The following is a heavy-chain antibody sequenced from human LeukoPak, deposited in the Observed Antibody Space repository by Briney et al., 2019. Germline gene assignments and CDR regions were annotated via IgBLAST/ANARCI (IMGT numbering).Heavy chain of an antibody. CDR2: IYYSGST. D-gene: IGHD3-10*01. V-gene: IGHV4-39*07. Sequence: KASETLSLTCTVSGGSISSSSYYWGWIRQPPGKGLEWIGSIYYSGSTYYNPSLKSRVTISVDTSKNQFSLKLSSVTAADTAVYYCARGGGYGSGSYYKDRDAFDIWGQGTMVTVSS. CDR3: ARGGGYGSGSYYKDRDAFDI. J-gene: IGHJ3*02. CDR1: GGSISSSSYY.